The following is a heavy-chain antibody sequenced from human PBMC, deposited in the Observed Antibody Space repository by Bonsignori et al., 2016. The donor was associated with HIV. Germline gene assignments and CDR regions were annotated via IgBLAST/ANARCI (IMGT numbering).Heavy chain of an antibody. D-gene: IGHD6-13*01. J-gene: IGHJ4*02. CDR3: ARELGLIAAAGPPFFDY. CDR2: ISAYNGNT. Sequence: ASVKVSCKASGYTFTSYGISWVRQAPGQGLEWMGWISAYNGNTNYAQNLQGRVTMTTDTSTSTAYMELTSLRSDDTAVYYCARELGLIAAAGPPFFDYWGQGTLVTVSS. CDR1: GYTFTSYG. V-gene: IGHV1-18*01.